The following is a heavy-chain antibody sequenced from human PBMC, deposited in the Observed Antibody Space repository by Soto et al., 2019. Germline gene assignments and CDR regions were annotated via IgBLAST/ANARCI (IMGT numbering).Heavy chain of an antibody. D-gene: IGHD1-20*01. V-gene: IGHV4-38-2*01. CDR1: GDSISSGYH. CDR3: ARHGGKLGITGTMGNFVY. J-gene: IGHJ4*02. CDR2: IYHSGTT. Sequence: PSETLSLTCAVSGDSISSGYHWAWIRQPPGKGLEWVASIYHSGTTYYNPSLQSRVTISVDTSNNQFSLRLTSVTAADTSVYYCARHGGKLGITGTMGNFVYWGQGSLVTVSS.